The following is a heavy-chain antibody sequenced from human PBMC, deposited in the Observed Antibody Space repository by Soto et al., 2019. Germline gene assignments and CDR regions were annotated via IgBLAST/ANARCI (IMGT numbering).Heavy chain of an antibody. CDR1: GFTFSSCV. D-gene: IGHD6-13*01. CDR2: ITDSGTGA. V-gene: IGHV3-23*01. CDR3: AKGLINGRWYAED. Sequence: EVHLLESGGGLVHPGESLRLSCGASGFTFSSCVMTWVRQAPGKGLEWVSCITDSGTGAYYADSVKGRVTISRDNYKNTMYLQMNNLRAEDTGVYYCAKGLINGRWYAEDWGQGTLVTVSS. J-gene: IGHJ4*02.